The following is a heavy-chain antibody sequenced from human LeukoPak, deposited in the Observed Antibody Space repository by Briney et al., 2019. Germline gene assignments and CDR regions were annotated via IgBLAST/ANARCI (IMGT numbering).Heavy chain of an antibody. Sequence: GGSLRLSCAASGFTFSSYAMSWVRQTPVKGLEWVSVISGSGGSTYYADSVKGRFTISRVNSKNTLYLQMNSLRAEDTAVYYCTKENYGDSTGGRFQHWGQGTLVTVSS. CDR3: TKENYGDSTGGRFQH. CDR1: GFTFSSYA. CDR2: ISGSGGST. D-gene: IGHD4-17*01. V-gene: IGHV3-23*01. J-gene: IGHJ1*01.